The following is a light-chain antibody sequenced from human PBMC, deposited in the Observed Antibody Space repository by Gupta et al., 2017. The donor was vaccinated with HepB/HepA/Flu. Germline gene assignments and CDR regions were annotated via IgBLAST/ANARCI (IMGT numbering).Light chain of an antibody. J-gene: IGLJ2*01. CDR3: QVWDSDSDHVV. V-gene: IGLV3-21*04. CDR1: NIGTKT. CDR2: YDR. Sequence: SYVPTQPPSVSVAPGETARTTCGGNNIGTKTVHWYQQKPGQSPVLVISYDRYRPSGIPEQFSGSNSGNTAILTITRVAAGDEADYYCQVWDSDSDHVVFGGGTKLTVL.